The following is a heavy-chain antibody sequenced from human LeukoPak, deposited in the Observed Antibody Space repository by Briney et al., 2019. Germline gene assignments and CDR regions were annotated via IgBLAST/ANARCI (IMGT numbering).Heavy chain of an antibody. J-gene: IGHJ6*03. V-gene: IGHV3-74*01. D-gene: IGHD3-10*01. CDR3: AREGYYYASGTQKFYFYYMDV. CDR2: INHDGSST. Sequence: GGSLRLSCATSGFTFSTFWMHWVRQAPGKGLVWVSRINHDGSSTNYADSVKGRFTISRDNSKNTLDLQMNSLRAEDTAVYYCAREGYYYASGTQKFYFYYMDVWGIGTTVTVSS. CDR1: GFTFSTFW.